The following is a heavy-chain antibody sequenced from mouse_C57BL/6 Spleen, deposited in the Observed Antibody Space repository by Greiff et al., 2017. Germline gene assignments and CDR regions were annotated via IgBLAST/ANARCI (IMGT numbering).Heavy chain of an antibody. CDR1: GYTFTDYE. CDR3: TRRAAMDY. Sequence: VQGVESGAELVRPGASVTLSCKASGYTFTDYEMHWVKQTPVHGLEWIGAIDPETGGTAYNQKFKGKAILTADKSSSTAYMELRSLTSEDSAVYYCTRRAAMDYWGQGTSVTVSS. V-gene: IGHV1-15*01. CDR2: IDPETGGT. J-gene: IGHJ4*01.